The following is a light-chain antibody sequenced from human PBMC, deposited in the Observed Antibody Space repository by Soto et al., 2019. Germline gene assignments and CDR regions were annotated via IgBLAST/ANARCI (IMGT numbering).Light chain of an antibody. Sequence: DIQLTQSPSTLSASVGDRVTITCRASQSISSWLAWYQHKPGKAPNLLIYAASTLESGVPSRFSGSGSGTEFTLTVTSLQPEDFATYYCQHIDTFRLTFGGGTKVDI. J-gene: IGKJ4*01. CDR2: AAS. CDR1: QSISSW. V-gene: IGKV1-5*01. CDR3: QHIDTFRLT.